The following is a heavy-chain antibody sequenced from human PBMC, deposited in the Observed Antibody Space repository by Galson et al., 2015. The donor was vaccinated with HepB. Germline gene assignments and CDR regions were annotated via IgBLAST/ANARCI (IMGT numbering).Heavy chain of an antibody. Sequence: SVKVSCKASGGTFSSSVINWVRQAPGQGLEWMGGVSPMFGIASYAQTFRGRVTITADESTTTAYMELSSLTSEDTAVYYCARDQDTGDVRNAFDIWGQGTLVTVSS. D-gene: IGHD7-27*01. CDR1: GGTFSSSV. CDR2: VSPMFGIA. CDR3: ARDQDTGDVRNAFDI. J-gene: IGHJ3*02. V-gene: IGHV1-69*13.